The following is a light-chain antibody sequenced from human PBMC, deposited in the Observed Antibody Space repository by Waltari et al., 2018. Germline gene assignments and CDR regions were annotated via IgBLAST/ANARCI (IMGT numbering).Light chain of an antibody. V-gene: IGLV1-47*01. J-gene: IGLJ3*02. Sequence: QSALTQPPSASGAPGQRVTISCSGSSSNIASNYVYWFQQPPGTAPKLLSYKNHQRPSGVPDRFSGSKSGTSASLAISGHRSEDEADYYCAAWDDRMSGPWVFGGGTKLTVL. CDR2: KNH. CDR3: AAWDDRMSGPWV. CDR1: SSNIASNY.